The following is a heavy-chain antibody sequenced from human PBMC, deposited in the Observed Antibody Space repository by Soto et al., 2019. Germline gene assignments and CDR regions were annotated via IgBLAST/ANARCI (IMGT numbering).Heavy chain of an antibody. D-gene: IGHD6-13*01. CDR3: ARLQAAAGDNDLTFDY. Sequence: SSGKGRGGSSSSYWRRWDHQIHGKGLEWMGRIDPSDSYTNYSPSFQGHVTISADKSISTAYLQWSSLKASDTAMYYCARLQAAAGDNDLTFDYWGQGTLVTVSS. CDR2: IDPSDSYT. V-gene: IGHV5-10-1*01. J-gene: IGHJ4*02. CDR1: GGSSSSYW.